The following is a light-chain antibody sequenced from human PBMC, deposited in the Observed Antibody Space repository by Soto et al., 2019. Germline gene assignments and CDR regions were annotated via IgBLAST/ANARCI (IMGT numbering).Light chain of an antibody. J-gene: IGKJ2*01. Sequence: DIVMTQSPDFLAVSLGERATINCKSSQSVLSNSNNKNYLAWYQQKAGQPPKLLIYWASTRESGVPDRLSGSGSGTDFTLTISSLQAEDVAVYYCQQFYSSPYTFGQGTKVEI. CDR1: QSVLSNSNNKNY. CDR3: QQFYSSPYT. CDR2: WAS. V-gene: IGKV4-1*01.